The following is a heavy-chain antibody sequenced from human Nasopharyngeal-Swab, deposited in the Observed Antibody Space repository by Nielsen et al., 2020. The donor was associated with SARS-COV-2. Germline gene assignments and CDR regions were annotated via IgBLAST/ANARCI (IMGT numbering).Heavy chain of an antibody. Sequence: GGSLRPSFAASGFTFSSYSMNWVRQAPGKGLEWVSSISSSSSYIYYADSVKGRFTISRDNAKNSLYLQMNSLRAEDTAVYYCARDYTYYDFWSGYYSYYYYGMDVWGQGTTVTVSS. D-gene: IGHD3-3*01. V-gene: IGHV3-21*01. J-gene: IGHJ6*02. CDR2: ISSSSSYI. CDR1: GFTFSSYS. CDR3: ARDYTYYDFWSGYYSYYYYGMDV.